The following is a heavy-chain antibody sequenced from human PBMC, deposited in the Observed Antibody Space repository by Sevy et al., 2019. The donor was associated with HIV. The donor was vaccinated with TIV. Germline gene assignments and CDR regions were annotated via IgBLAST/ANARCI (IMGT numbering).Heavy chain of an antibody. CDR3: ASDYYYGSGSYFVSAVPGHDAFDI. V-gene: IGHV1-69*06. J-gene: IGHJ3*02. D-gene: IGHD3-10*01. Sequence: ASVNVSCKASGGTFSSYAISWVRQAPGQGLEWMGGIIPIFGTANYAQKFQGRVTITADKSTSTAYMELGGLTSEDPAVYYCASDYYYGSGSYFVSAVPGHDAFDIWGQGTMVTVSS. CDR1: GGTFSSYA. CDR2: IIPIFGTA.